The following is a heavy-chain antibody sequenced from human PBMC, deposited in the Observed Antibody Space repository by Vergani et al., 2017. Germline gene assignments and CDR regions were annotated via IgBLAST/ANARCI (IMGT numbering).Heavy chain of an antibody. CDR2: IKSKTDGGTT. V-gene: IGHV3-15*01. CDR3: TTEPLRIAAGWSDY. Sequence: EVQLVESGGGLVKPGGSLRLSCAASGFTFSNAWMSWVRQAPGKGLEWVGRIKSKTDGGTTDYAAPVKGRFTISRDDSKNTLYLQMNSLKTEDTAVYYCTTEPLRIAAGWSDYWGQGTLVTVSS. D-gene: IGHD6-13*01. J-gene: IGHJ4*02. CDR1: GFTFSNAW.